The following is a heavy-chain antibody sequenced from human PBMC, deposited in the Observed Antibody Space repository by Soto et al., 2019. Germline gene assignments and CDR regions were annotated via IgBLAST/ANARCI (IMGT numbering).Heavy chain of an antibody. D-gene: IGHD6-6*01. Sequence: PSETLSLTCTVSGGSISSYYWSWVRQPPGKGLEWIGYIYYIGSTDYNPSLKSRVTISVDTSKNQFSLKMTSVTAADTAVYYCVRLDVDSSSWLYLHYWGQGTLVTVSS. CDR2: IYYIGST. J-gene: IGHJ4*02. CDR3: VRLDVDSSSWLYLHY. V-gene: IGHV4-59*01. CDR1: GGSISSYY.